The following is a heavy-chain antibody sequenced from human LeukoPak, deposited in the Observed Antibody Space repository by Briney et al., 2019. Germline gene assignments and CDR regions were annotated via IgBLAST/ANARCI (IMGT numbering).Heavy chain of an antibody. V-gene: IGHV3-21*01. Sequence: GGSLRLSCAASGFTFSSYSMNWVRQAPGKGLEWVSSISSSSSYIYYADSVKGRFTISGDNAKNSLYLQMNSLRAEDTAVYYCARSPQLDIVVVVAAIDYWGQGTLVTVSS. CDR2: ISSSSSYI. CDR3: ARSPQLDIVVVVAAIDY. J-gene: IGHJ4*02. D-gene: IGHD2-15*01. CDR1: GFTFSSYS.